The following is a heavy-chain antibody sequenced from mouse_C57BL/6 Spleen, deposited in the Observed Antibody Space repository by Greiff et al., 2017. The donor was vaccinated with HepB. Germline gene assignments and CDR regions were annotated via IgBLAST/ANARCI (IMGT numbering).Heavy chain of an antibody. V-gene: IGHV1-64*01. CDR3: AGGSNHWYFDV. D-gene: IGHD1-1*01. Sequence: QVQLQQSGAELVQPGASVKLSCKASGYTFTSYWMHWVKQRPGQGLEWIGMIHNNSGSINYNENFKSKATLTVDKSSSTAYMQLSSLTSEDSAVYYCAGGSNHWYFDVWGTGTTVTVSS. J-gene: IGHJ1*03. CDR1: GYTFTSYW. CDR2: IHNNSGSI.